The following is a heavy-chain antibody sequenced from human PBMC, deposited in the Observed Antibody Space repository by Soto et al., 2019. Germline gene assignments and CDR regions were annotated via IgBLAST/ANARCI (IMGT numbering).Heavy chain of an antibody. CDR1: GFTFSTYS. CDR3: AVPRFVRAGVIVMYQFDY. V-gene: IGHV3-48*01. J-gene: IGHJ4*02. Sequence: EVQLVESGGGLVQPGGSLRLSCAASGFTFSTYSMNWVRQAPGKGLEWVSYISSSSSTIYYADSVKGRFTISRDNAKNSLYLQMNSLRAGDTAVYYCAVPRFVRAGVIVMYQFDYWGQGTLVTVSS. D-gene: IGHD3-16*02. CDR2: ISSSSSTI.